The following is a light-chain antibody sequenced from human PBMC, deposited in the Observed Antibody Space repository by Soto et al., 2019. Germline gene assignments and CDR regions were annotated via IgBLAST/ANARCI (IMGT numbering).Light chain of an antibody. J-gene: IGKJ4*01. CDR2: DAS. Sequence: DIVLTQSPATLAVSPGERATLSCRASPGVSTYLAWYEQKPGQAPRLLIYDASSRATGIPARFSGSASGADVPLSIARLEPEECAVYDCQQRGNSPLTFRGRDKLEIK. V-gene: IGKV3-11*01. CDR3: QQRGNSPLT. CDR1: PGVSTY.